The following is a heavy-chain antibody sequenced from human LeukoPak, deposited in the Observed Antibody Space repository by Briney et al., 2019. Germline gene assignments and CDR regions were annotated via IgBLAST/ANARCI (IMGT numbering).Heavy chain of an antibody. D-gene: IGHD1-26*01. J-gene: IGHJ3*02. CDR1: GGSISSYY. CDR3: ARDPSGAAFDI. Sequence: SETLSLTCTVSGGSISSYYWSWIRQPPGKGLEWIGYIYYSGSTNYNPSLKSRVTISVDTSKNQFSLKLSSVTAADTAVYYCARDPSGAAFDIWGQGTMVTVSS. CDR2: IYYSGST. V-gene: IGHV4-59*01.